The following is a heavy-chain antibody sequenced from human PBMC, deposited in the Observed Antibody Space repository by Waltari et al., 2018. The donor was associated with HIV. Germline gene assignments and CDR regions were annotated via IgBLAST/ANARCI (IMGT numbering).Heavy chain of an antibody. CDR3: ARDSSQVHWFGESLAL. J-gene: IGHJ4*02. Sequence: QVQLVESGGGVVQPGDVLRLSCAASGPDFGSDGMHWVRQAPGKGMEWLGAISYDEMKKYCGESLRGLLTIARGNSKKTLYLQVNTLSPEDTAIYFCARDSSQVHWFGESLALWGQGTLVIVSS. V-gene: IGHV3-30*03. D-gene: IGHD3-10*01. CDR2: ISYDEMKK. CDR1: GPDFGSDG.